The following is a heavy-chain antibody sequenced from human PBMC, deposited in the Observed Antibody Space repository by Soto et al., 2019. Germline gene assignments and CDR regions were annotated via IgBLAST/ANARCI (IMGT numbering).Heavy chain of an antibody. CDR2: VYYSGST. J-gene: IGHJ4*02. CDR3: ASSHAGAHITAAVH. Sequence: SETLSLTCTVSGGSISSSSFHWGWIRQPPGKGLEWIGSVYYSGSTYYSPSLKSRVTISVDTSKNQFSLKLSSVTAADTAVYYCASSHAGAHITAAVHWGQGTLVTVS. D-gene: IGHD6-13*01. V-gene: IGHV4-39*01. CDR1: GGSISSSSFH.